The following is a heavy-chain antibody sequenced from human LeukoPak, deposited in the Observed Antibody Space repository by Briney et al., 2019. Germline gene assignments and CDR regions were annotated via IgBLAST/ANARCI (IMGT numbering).Heavy chain of an antibody. CDR2: IKQDGSEK. Sequence: GGSLRLSCTASGIISSNVWMSWVRQAPGKGLEWVANIKQDGSEKYYVDSVKGRFTISRDNAKKSLYLQMNSLGADDTAVYYCARDGEPFDFWGQGTLVTVSS. V-gene: IGHV3-7*04. D-gene: IGHD3-3*01. CDR1: GIISSNVW. CDR3: ARDGEPFDF. J-gene: IGHJ4*02.